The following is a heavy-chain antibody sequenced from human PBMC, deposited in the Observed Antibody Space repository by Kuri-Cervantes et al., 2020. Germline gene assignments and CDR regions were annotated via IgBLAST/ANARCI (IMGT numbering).Heavy chain of an antibody. J-gene: IGHJ2*01. D-gene: IGHD2-2*01. CDR3: AGSGVVVVPAAPRYWYFDL. CDR2: ISSSSSYI. Sequence: GESLKISCAASGFSFSSYGMSWVRQAPGKGLEWVSSISSSSSYIYYADSVKGRFTISRDNAKNSLYLQMNSLRAEDAAVYYCAGSGVVVVPAAPRYWYFDLWGRGTLVTVSS. V-gene: IGHV3-21*01. CDR1: GFSFSSYG.